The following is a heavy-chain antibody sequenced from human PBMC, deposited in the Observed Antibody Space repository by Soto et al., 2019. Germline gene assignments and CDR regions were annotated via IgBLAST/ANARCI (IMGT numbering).Heavy chain of an antibody. CDR3: ATRNDFWSGYPDTYNWFDP. J-gene: IGHJ5*02. D-gene: IGHD3-3*01. V-gene: IGHV3-23*01. CDR2: ISGSGGST. CDR1: GFTFSSYA. Sequence: PGGSLRLSCAASGFTFSSYAMSWVRQAPGKGLEWVSAISGSGGSTYYADSVKGRFTISRDNSKNTLYLQMNSLRAEDTAVYYCATRNDFWSGYPDTYNWFDPWGQGTLVTVSS.